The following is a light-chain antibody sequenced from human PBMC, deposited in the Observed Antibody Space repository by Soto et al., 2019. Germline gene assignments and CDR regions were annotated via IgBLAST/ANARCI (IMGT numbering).Light chain of an antibody. J-gene: IGKJ1*01. CDR3: QQYNSYWT. Sequence: DIQMSQSPATLSASVGDRVTITCRASQSISRWLTWYQQKPGKAPQLLIYEASSLESGVPSRFSGSGSGTEFTLTINNVQADDVATYICQQYNSYWTFGQGTKVDI. V-gene: IGKV1-5*01. CDR2: EAS. CDR1: QSISRW.